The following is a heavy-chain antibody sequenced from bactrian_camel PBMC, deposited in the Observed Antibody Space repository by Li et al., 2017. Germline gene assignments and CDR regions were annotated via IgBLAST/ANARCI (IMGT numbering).Heavy chain of an antibody. V-gene: IGHV3S1*01. Sequence: HVQLVESGGGSVQAGESLKLSCVYEYEYSSTCMGWFRQAPGKVREGVASIYAAGGSTYYIDSVKGRFTISQDTAKKTLFLQMNSLRTEDTAMYFCATLSCRRGLQTMSPLHNQWGQGTQVTVS. J-gene: IGHJ4*01. CDR1: EYEYSSTC. CDR2: IYAAGGST. CDR3: ATLSCRRGLQTMSPLHNQ. D-gene: IGHD1*01.